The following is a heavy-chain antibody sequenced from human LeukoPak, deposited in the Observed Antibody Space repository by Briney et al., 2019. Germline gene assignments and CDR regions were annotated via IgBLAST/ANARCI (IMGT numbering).Heavy chain of an antibody. CDR3: ARGRPITIFGVIIPRTVYFDY. D-gene: IGHD3-3*01. CDR2: IIHGGRT. Sequence: SETLSLTCAVYGGSFSGYYWSWIRQPPGKGLEWIGEIIHGGRTNYTPSLTSRVTISAATSKNQFSLTLSSVTAADTAVYYCARGRPITIFGVIIPRTVYFDYWGQGTLVTVSS. CDR1: GGSFSGYY. J-gene: IGHJ4*02. V-gene: IGHV4-34*01.